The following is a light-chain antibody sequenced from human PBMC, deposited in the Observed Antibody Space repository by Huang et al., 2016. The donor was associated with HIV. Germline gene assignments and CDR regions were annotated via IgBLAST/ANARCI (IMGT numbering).Light chain of an antibody. Sequence: EIVLTQSPVTLSLSPGHRATLSCRASQTIGTYLAWYQQKSGQAPRLLIYDASNRAAGIPARFSACGSETDFTLTIDGLDPDDFAIYYCQQRSKWPLTFGGGTKVEMK. J-gene: IGKJ4*01. CDR3: QQRSKWPLT. V-gene: IGKV3-11*01. CDR1: QTIGTY. CDR2: DAS.